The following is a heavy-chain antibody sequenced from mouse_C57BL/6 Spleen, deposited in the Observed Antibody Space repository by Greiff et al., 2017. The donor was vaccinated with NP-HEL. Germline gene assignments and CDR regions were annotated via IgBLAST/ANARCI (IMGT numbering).Heavy chain of an antibody. CDR2: IWWDDDK. Sequence: QVTLNVSGPGILQPSQTLSLTCSFSGFSLRTFGMGVGWIRQPSGKGLEWLAHIWWDDDKYYNPALKSRLTISKDTSKNQVFLKIANVDTADTATYYCARIFITTVVSYWYFDVWGTGTTVTVSS. CDR1: GFSLRTFGMG. V-gene: IGHV8-8*01. J-gene: IGHJ1*03. D-gene: IGHD1-1*01. CDR3: ARIFITTVVSYWYFDV.